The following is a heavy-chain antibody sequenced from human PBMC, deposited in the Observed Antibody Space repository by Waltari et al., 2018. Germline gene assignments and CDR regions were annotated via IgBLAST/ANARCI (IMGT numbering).Heavy chain of an antibody. V-gene: IGHV1-2*02. CDR3: ARDPCSSPDCYGAGDY. J-gene: IGHJ4*02. CDR2: FNPNNGGT. Sequence: QVQLVQAGAEVKKPGASVKVYCKASGYTFNDYYIPWVLQAPGQGLEWMGWFNPNNGGTNYAQKFQGRVTMTRDTSVNTAYMELSSLRSDDTAMYYCARDPCSSPDCYGAGDYWGQGTLVTISS. CDR1: GYTFNDYY. D-gene: IGHD2-2*01.